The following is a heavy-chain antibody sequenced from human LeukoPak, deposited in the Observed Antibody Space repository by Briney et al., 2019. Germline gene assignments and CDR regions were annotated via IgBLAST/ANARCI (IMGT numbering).Heavy chain of an antibody. CDR2: ISSSGSTI. CDR1: GFTFSDYY. CDR3: ARGSLSMVRGRYYFDY. V-gene: IGHV3-11*01. Sequence: MSGGSLRLSCAASGFTFSDYYMSWIRQAPGKGLEWVSYISSSGSTIYYADSVKGRFTISRDNAKNSLYLQMNSLRAEDTAVYYCARGSLSMVRGRYYFDYWGQGTLVTVSS. J-gene: IGHJ4*02. D-gene: IGHD3-10*01.